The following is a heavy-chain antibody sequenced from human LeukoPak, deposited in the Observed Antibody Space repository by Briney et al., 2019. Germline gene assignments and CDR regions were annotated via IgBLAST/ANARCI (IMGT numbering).Heavy chain of an antibody. CDR1: GFTFGDYA. CDR2: IRSKAYGGTT. Sequence: GGSLRLSCTASGFTFGDYAMSWFRQAPGKGLEWVGFIRSKAYGGTTEYAASVKGRFTISRDDSKSIAYLQMDSLKTEDTAVYYCTRYDFWSGYPSGAWGQGTLVTVSS. V-gene: IGHV3-49*03. J-gene: IGHJ1*01. D-gene: IGHD3-3*01. CDR3: TRYDFWSGYPSGA.